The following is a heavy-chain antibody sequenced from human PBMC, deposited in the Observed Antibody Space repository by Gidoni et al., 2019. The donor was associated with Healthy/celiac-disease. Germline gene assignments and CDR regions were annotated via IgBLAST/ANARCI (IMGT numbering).Heavy chain of an antibody. CDR2: IIPIFGTA. Sequence: QVQLVQSGAEVKKPGSSVTVSCKASGGTFSSYAISWVRQAPGQGLEWMGGIIPIFGTANYAQKFQGRVTITADESTSTAYRELSSLRSEDTAVYYCARDPGIFGVVRNWFDPWGQGTLVTVSS. D-gene: IGHD3-3*01. J-gene: IGHJ5*02. V-gene: IGHV1-69*01. CDR1: GGTFSSYA. CDR3: ARDPGIFGVVRNWFDP.